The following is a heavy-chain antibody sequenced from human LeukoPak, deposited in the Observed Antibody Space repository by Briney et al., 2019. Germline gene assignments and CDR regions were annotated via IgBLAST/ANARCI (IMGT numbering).Heavy chain of an antibody. Sequence: PGGSLRLSCAASGFTFSSYGMHWVRQAPGKGLEWVAVISYDGSNKYYADSVKGRFTISRDNSKNTLYLQMNSLRAEDTAVYYCAKDLIGQQLVVPGYWGQGTLVTVSS. CDR2: ISYDGSNK. J-gene: IGHJ4*02. CDR3: AKDLIGQQLVVPGY. CDR1: GFTFSSYG. V-gene: IGHV3-30*18. D-gene: IGHD6-13*01.